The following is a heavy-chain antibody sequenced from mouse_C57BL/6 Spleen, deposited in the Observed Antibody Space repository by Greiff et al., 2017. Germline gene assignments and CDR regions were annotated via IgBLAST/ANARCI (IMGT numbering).Heavy chain of an antibody. D-gene: IGHD2-5*01. CDR3: ARHSNYEAWFAY. CDR2: ILPGSGST. Sequence: QVQLQQSGAELMKPGASVKLSCKATGYTFTGYWIEWVKQRPGHGLEWIGEILPGSGSTNYNEKFKGNATFTADTSSNTAYMQLSSLTTEDSAIYYCARHSNYEAWFAYWGQGTLVTVSA. J-gene: IGHJ3*01. CDR1: GYTFTGYW. V-gene: IGHV1-9*01.